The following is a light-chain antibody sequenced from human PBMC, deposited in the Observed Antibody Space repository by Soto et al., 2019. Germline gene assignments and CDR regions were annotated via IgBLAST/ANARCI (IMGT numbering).Light chain of an antibody. CDR2: GAS. J-gene: IGKJ1*01. Sequence: EIVLTQSPGTLSLSPGERATLSCRASQSISSSYLAWYQQKPGQAPRLLVYGASSRATGIADRFSSSGSGTDFTLTISRLEPEDFAVYYCQQYGSSRTFGQGTKVEIK. CDR3: QQYGSSRT. CDR1: QSISSSY. V-gene: IGKV3-20*01.